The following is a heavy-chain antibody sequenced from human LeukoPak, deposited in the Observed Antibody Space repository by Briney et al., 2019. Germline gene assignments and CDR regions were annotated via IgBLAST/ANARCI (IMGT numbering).Heavy chain of an antibody. CDR3: AKGPLIEVAGTTWDY. J-gene: IGHJ4*02. CDR1: GFTFGSCA. D-gene: IGHD6-19*01. CDR2: IGGGGSNT. V-gene: IGHV3-23*01. Sequence: GGSLRLSCAASGFTFGSCAMSWVRQAPGKGLEWVSAIGGGGSNTYYADSVKGRFTISRDNSKNTLYLQMNSLRAEDTAVYYCAKGPLIEVAGTTWDYWGQGTLVTVSS.